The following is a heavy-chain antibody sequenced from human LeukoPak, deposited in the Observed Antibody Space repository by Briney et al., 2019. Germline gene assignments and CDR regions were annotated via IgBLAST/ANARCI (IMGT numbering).Heavy chain of an antibody. J-gene: IGHJ4*02. CDR1: GGSFSDYF. Sequence: SETLSLTCAVYGGSFSDYFWSWVRQPPGKGPEWIGEIDHGGTSNYNPSLKSRVAISVDTSKNQFSLNLNSVTAADTAVYYCARGSDYNWNYWGQGALVTVSS. CDR3: ARGSDYNWNY. D-gene: IGHD1-20*01. CDR2: IDHGGTS. V-gene: IGHV4-34*01.